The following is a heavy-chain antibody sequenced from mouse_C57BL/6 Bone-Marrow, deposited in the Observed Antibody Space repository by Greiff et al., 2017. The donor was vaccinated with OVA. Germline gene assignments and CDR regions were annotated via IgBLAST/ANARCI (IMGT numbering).Heavy chain of an antibody. CDR1: GFTFSDFY. Sequence: EVQRVESGGGLVQSGRSLRLSCATSGFTFSDFYMEWVRQAPGKGLEWIAASRNKANDYTTEYSASVKGRFIVTRDNSQSILYLQMNALRAEDTAIYYCARDGGNSAWFAYWGQGTLVTVSA. J-gene: IGHJ3*01. CDR3: ARDGGNSAWFAY. V-gene: IGHV7-1*01. D-gene: IGHD2-1*01. CDR2: SRNKANDYTT.